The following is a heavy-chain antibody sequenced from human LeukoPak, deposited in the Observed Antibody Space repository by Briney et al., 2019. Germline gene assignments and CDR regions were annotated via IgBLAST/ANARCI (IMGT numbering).Heavy chain of an antibody. V-gene: IGHV3-48*03. CDR3: ARDWEVGAVDY. D-gene: IGHD1-26*01. Sequence: GGSLRLSCAASGFTFSSYEMNWVRQAPGKGLEWVSYISSSGSTIYYADSVVGRFTISRDNAKNSLYLQMNSLRAEDTAVYYCARDWEVGAVDYWGQGTLVTVSS. CDR2: ISSSGSTI. CDR1: GFTFSSYE. J-gene: IGHJ4*02.